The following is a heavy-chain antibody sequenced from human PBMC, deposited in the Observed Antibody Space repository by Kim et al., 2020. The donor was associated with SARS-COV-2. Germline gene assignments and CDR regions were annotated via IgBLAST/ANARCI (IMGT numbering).Heavy chain of an antibody. CDR1: GFTFSSYA. CDR3: AKDIMGGFRYDSSGYYPS. D-gene: IGHD3-22*01. J-gene: IGHJ4*02. V-gene: IGHV3-23*01. Sequence: GGSLRLSCAASGFTFSSYAMSWVRQAPGKGLEWVSAISGSGGSTYYADSVKGRFTISRDNSKNTLYLQMNSLRAEDTAVYYCAKDIMGGFRYDSSGYYPSWGQGTLVTVSS. CDR2: ISGSGGST.